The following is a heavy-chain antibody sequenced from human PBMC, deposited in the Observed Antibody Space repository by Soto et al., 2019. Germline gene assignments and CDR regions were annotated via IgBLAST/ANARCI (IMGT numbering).Heavy chain of an antibody. V-gene: IGHV1-8*01. D-gene: IGHD6-13*01. J-gene: IGHJ5*02. CDR2: MNPNSGNT. CDR3: ARERSAAGTGGFDP. CDR1: GYTFTSYD. Sequence: QVQLVQSGAEGKKPGASVKVSCKASGYTFTSYDINWVRQATGQGLEWMGWMNPNSGNTGYAQKFQGRVTMTRNTSISTAYMELSSLRSEDTAVYYCARERSAAGTGGFDPWGQGTLVTVSS.